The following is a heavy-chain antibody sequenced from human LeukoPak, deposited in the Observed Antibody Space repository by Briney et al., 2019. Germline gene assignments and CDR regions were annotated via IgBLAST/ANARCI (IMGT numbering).Heavy chain of an antibody. V-gene: IGHV3-30*02. CDR2: IRYDGSNK. J-gene: IGHJ6*03. D-gene: IGHD3-10*01. CDR1: GFTFSSYG. Sequence: GGSLRLSCAASGFTFSSYGMHWVRQAPGKGLEWVAFIRYDGSNKYYADSVKGRFTISRDNSKNTLYLQMNSLRAEDTAVYYCASLDYYGSGSSVGYYYYYMDVWGKGTTVTISS. CDR3: ASLDYYGSGSSVGYYYYYMDV.